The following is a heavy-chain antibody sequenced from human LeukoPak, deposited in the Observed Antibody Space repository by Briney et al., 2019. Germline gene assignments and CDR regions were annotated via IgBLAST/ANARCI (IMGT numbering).Heavy chain of an antibody. CDR3: VRSWCYFDY. V-gene: IGHV3-43*02. J-gene: IGHJ4*02. CDR2: ITGDAGST. D-gene: IGHD2-8*02. Sequence: GGSLRLSCAASGFTFDDYAMHWVRQAPGKGLEWVSHITGDAGSTRYADSVKGRFTISRDNSKNSLYLQLNSLRNEDTAFYYCVRSWCYFDYWGQGTLVIVSS. CDR1: GFTFDDYA.